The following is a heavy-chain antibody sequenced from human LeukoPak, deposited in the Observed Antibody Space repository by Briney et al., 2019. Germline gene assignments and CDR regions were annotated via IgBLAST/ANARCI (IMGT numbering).Heavy chain of an antibody. CDR3: VKQYGSGSYYFLRGMDV. V-gene: IGHV3-30*18. CDR2: ISYDGNNK. J-gene: IGHJ6*02. CDR1: GFTFSSYG. Sequence: PGRSLRLSCAASGFTFSSYGMHWVRQAPGKGLEWVAVISYDGNNKYYADSVKGRCTISRDNSKNTLYLQMNSLSTEDTAVYYCVKQYGSGSYYFLRGMDVWGQGTTVTVSS. D-gene: IGHD3-10*01.